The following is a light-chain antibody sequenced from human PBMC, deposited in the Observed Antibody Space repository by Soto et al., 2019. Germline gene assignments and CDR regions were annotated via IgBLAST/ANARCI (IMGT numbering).Light chain of an antibody. V-gene: IGKV1-5*03. CDR1: QSINNY. J-gene: IGKJ1*01. CDR2: KAS. CDR3: QQYESFPRT. Sequence: DIQMTQSPSTLSASVGDRVTITCRASQSINNYLAWYQQKPGKAPKLLIFKASTLESGVPSRFSGSGSGTEFTLSISSQQPDDFATYYCQQYESFPRTFGQGTKVEIK.